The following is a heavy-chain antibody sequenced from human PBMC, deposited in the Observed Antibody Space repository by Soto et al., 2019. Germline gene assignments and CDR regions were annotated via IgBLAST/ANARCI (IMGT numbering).Heavy chain of an antibody. V-gene: IGHV3-21*01. CDR3: ARDYGVGATADY. D-gene: IGHD1-26*01. Sequence: GGSLRLSCAASGFTFSSYSMNWVRQAPGKGLEWVSSISSSRSYIYYADSVKGRFTISRXXXXXSXYXQXXXLRAXDTAVYYCARDYGVGATADYWGQGTLVTVSS. CDR2: ISSSRSYI. J-gene: IGHJ4*02. CDR1: GFTFSSYS.